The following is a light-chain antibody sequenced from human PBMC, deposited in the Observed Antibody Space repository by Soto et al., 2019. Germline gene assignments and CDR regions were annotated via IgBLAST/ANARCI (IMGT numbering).Light chain of an antibody. V-gene: IGKV3-20*01. CDR2: GAS. CDR3: QKYDGTGT. CDR1: QFFGSDY. Sequence: EIVLTQSPDTRSLSPGERATLSCRASQFFGSDYLAWYQQKPGQPPRLLIYGASRRATGIPDRFSGRGSGTDFTLTISSLEPEDFAMYYCQKYDGTGTFGQGTKV. J-gene: IGKJ1*01.